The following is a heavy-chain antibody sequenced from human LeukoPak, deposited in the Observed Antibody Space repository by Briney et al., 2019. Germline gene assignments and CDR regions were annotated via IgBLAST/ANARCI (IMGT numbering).Heavy chain of an antibody. CDR1: GFTFSRYS. CDR3: ARARASTSNLGYFDY. J-gene: IGHJ4*02. Sequence: GGSLGLSCAASGFTFSRYSMNWVRQAPGKGLEWISSVSSGSSTIYYADSVKGRFTISRDNAKNSLYLQMNSLRAEDTAVYFCARARASTSNLGYFDYWGQGTLVTVSS. D-gene: IGHD1-26*01. CDR2: VSSGSSTI. V-gene: IGHV3-48*01.